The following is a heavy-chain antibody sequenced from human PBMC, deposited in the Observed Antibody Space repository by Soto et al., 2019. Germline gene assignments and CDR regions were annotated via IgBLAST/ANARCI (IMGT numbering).Heavy chain of an antibody. CDR2: ISGSGGTT. D-gene: IGHD3-10*01. V-gene: IGHV3-23*01. Sequence: HPGGSLRLSCAASGFTFSSYAISWVRQAPGKGLEWVPLISGSGGTTYYADSVKGRFTISRDNSKNTLYLQMNSLRAEDTAVYYCAKVHGSGNYHNFPDYWGQGTLVTVSS. J-gene: IGHJ4*02. CDR3: AKVHGSGNYHNFPDY. CDR1: GFTFSSYA.